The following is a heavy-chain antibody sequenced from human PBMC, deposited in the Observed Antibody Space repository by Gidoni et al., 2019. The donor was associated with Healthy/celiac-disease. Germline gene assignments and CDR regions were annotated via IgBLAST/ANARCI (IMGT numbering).Heavy chain of an antibody. J-gene: IGHJ4*02. V-gene: IGHV4-31*03. D-gene: IGHD6-13*01. CDR2: IYYSGST. Sequence: QVQLQESGPGLVKPSQTLSLTCPVSGGSISRGGYYWSWIRQHPGKGLEWIGYIYYSGSTYYNPSLKSRVTISVDTSKNQFSLKLSSVTAADTAVYYCARDPGIAAAGGLGYFDYWGQGTLVTVSS. CDR1: GGSISRGGYY. CDR3: ARDPGIAAAGGLGYFDY.